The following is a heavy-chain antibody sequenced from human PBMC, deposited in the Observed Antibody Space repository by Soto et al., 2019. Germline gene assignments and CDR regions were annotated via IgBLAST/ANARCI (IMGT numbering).Heavy chain of an antibody. CDR3: ARYCSSTSCSRSSYYYYYSMDV. V-gene: IGHV1-3*01. CDR1: GYTFTSYA. J-gene: IGHJ6*02. Sequence: GASVKVSCKASGYTFTSYAMHWVRQAPGQRLEWMGWINAGNGNTKYSQKFQGRVTITRDTSASTAYMELSSLRSEDTAVYYCARYCSSTSCSRSSYYYYYSMDVWGQGTTVTVSS. CDR2: INAGNGNT. D-gene: IGHD2-2*01.